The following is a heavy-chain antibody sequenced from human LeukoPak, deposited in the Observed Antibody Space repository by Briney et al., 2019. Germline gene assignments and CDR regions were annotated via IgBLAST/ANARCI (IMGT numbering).Heavy chain of an antibody. CDR3: ASYNWNDRELDV. J-gene: IGHJ6*04. Sequence: ASVKVSCKASGYTFTSYYMHWVRQAPGQGLEWMGIINPSGGSTSYAQKFQGRVTMTRDMSTSTVYMELGRLRSDDTAVYYCASYNWNDRELDVWGKGTTVTISS. CDR1: GYTFTSYY. D-gene: IGHD1-1*01. V-gene: IGHV1-46*01. CDR2: INPSGGST.